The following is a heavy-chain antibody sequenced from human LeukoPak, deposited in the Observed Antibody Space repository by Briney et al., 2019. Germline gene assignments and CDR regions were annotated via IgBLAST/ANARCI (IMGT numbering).Heavy chain of an antibody. CDR3: ARMGGIAAYDY. Sequence: ASVMVSCKASRYTFTDYLIHWVRQAPGQGLKWMGWINPSNGRTAYAQRFQGRVTMTRDSSINTAYLELSSLRSDDTAFHYCARMGGIAAYDYWGQGALVSV. D-gene: IGHD6-25*01. V-gene: IGHV1-2*02. CDR1: RYTFTDYL. J-gene: IGHJ4*02. CDR2: INPSNGRT.